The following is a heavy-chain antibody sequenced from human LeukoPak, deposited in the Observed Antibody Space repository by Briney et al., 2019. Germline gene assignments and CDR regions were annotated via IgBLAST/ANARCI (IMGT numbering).Heavy chain of an antibody. J-gene: IGHJ3*02. CDR1: GYTFTGYY. CDR3: ARENYGDYAPGAFDI. CDR2: INPNSGGT. V-gene: IGHV1-2*02. Sequence: ASVKVSCXASGYTFTGYYMHWVRQAPGQGLEWMGWINPNSGGTNYAQKFQGRVTMTRDTSISTAYMELSRLRSDDTAVYYCARENYGDYAPGAFDIWGQGTMVTVSS. D-gene: IGHD4-17*01.